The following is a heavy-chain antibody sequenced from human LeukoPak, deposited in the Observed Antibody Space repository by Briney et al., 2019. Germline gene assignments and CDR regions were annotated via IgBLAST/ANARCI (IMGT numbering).Heavy chain of an antibody. J-gene: IGHJ6*04. D-gene: IGHD3-10*02. CDR2: ISSSSSYI. Sequence: GGSLRLSCAASGFTFSSYSMNWVRQAPGKGLEWVSSISSSSSYIYYADSVKGRFTISGDNAKNTLYLQMNSLRAEDTAVYYCAELGITMIGGVWGKGTTVTISS. V-gene: IGHV3-21*01. CDR1: GFTFSSYS. CDR3: AELGITMIGGV.